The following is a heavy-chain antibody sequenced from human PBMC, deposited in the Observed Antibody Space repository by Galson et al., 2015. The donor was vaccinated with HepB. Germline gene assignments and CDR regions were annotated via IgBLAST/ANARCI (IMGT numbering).Heavy chain of an antibody. V-gene: IGHV4-30-4*01. CDR1: GGSISSGDCY. Sequence: TLSLTCTVSGGSISSGDCYWSWVRQPPGEGLEWIGYIYYTGNTYYNSSLKSRVTISVDTSNNHFSLKLSSVTAADTAVYYCARERITSTRRCFDSWGQGTLVTVSS. D-gene: IGHD3-16*01. CDR2: IYYTGNT. J-gene: IGHJ4*02. CDR3: ARERITSTRRCFDS.